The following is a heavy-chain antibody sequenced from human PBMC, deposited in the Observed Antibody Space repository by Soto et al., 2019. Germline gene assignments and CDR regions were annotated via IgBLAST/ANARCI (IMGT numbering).Heavy chain of an antibody. D-gene: IGHD3-9*01. CDR2: INPSSGGT. J-gene: IGHJ5*01. CDR1: GYTFTDHY. Sequence: ASVKVSCKVSGYTFTDHYMHWLRQAPGQGPEWMGWINPSSGGTFYAQKFQGRVTMTSDASMAATFLEVTSLKSDDAAVYYCARDRRAWATFDGLAAWGQGTSVTVSS. CDR3: ARDRRAWATFDGLAA. V-gene: IGHV1-2*02.